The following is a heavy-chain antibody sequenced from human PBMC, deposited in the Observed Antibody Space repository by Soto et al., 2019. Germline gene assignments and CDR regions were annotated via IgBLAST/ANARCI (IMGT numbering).Heavy chain of an antibody. CDR2: IIPVFQTA. CDR1: GGLFSSYP. Sequence: QEQLVQSGAEVKKPGSSVKVSCKASGGLFSSYPISWVRQVPGHGLEWMGGIIPVFQTASYTQRFQGRVTITAEESTNTAYMELSSMRSEDTAIYYCARGGSGYTWFNEFWGQGTLVTVSS. V-gene: IGHV1-69*01. J-gene: IGHJ4*02. D-gene: IGHD3-22*01. CDR3: ARGGSGYTWFNEF.